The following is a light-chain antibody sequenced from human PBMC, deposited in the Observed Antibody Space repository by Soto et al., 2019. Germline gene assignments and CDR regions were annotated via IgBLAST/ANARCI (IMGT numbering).Light chain of an antibody. CDR2: AAS. Sequence: DIQMTQSPSSLSASVGDRVTITCRASQSISSYLNWYQQKPGKAPKLLIYAASSLQSGVPSRFSGSGHGTDFTLTNSSLQPEDFATYYCQQSYCTPFTFGPGTKVDIK. V-gene: IGKV1-39*01. J-gene: IGKJ3*01. CDR1: QSISSY. CDR3: QQSYCTPFT.